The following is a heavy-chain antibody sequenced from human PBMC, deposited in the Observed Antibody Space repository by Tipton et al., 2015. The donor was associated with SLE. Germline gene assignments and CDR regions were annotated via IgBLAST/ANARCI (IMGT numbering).Heavy chain of an antibody. CDR2: INHSGST. V-gene: IGHV4-34*01. CDR1: GGSFSGYY. J-gene: IGHJ3*02. Sequence: TLSLTCAVYGGSFSGYYWSWIRQPPGKGLEWIGEINHSGSTNYNPSLKSRVTISVDTSKNQFSLKLSSVTAADTAVYHCAGVSRDAFEIWGQGTMVTVSS. D-gene: IGHD5/OR15-5a*01. CDR3: AGVSRDAFEI.